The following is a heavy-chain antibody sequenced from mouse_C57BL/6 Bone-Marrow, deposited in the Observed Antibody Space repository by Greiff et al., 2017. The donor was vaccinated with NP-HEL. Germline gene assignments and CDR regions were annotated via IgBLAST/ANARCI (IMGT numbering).Heavy chain of an antibody. J-gene: IGHJ1*03. CDR3: ARFLTGYFDV. Sequence: EVKVVESGGGLVQPGGSLSLSCAASGFTFTDYYMSWVRQPPGKALEWLGFIRNKANGYTTEYSASVKGRFTISRDNSQSILYIQMNALRAEDSATYYCARFLTGYFDVWGTGTTVTVSS. D-gene: IGHD1-1*01. CDR1: GFTFTDYY. CDR2: IRNKANGYTT. V-gene: IGHV7-3*01.